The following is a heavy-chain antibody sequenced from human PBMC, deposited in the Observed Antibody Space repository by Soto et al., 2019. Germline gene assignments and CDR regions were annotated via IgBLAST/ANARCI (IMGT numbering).Heavy chain of an antibody. CDR2: IIPILGIA. V-gene: IGHV1-69*08. CDR3: ARDREGIAVAGDFDY. CDR1: GGTFSSYT. Sequence: QVQLVQSGAEVKKPGSSVKVSCKASGGTFSSYTISWVRQAPGQGLEWMGRIIPILGIANYAQKFQGRVTITADKSTSTAYMELSSLRSEDTAVYYCARDREGIAVAGDFDYCGQGTLVTVSS. J-gene: IGHJ4*02. D-gene: IGHD6-19*01.